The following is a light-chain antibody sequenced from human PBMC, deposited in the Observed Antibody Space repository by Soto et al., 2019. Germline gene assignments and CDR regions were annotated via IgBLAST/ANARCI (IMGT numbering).Light chain of an antibody. CDR3: QQRSNWPPIT. V-gene: IGKV3-11*01. CDR1: QSVSSY. CDR2: DAS. Sequence: EIVFTQSPATLSLSPGEGATLSCRASQSVSSYLAWYQQKPGQAPRLLIYDASNRATGIPARFSGSGSGTDFTLTISSLEPEDFAVYYCQQRSNWPPITFGQGTRLEIK. J-gene: IGKJ5*01.